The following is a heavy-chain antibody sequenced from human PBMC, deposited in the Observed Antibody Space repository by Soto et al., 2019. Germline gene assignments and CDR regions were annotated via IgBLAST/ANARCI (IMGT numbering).Heavy chain of an antibody. CDR2: ISNSGVTT. J-gene: IGHJ1*01. CDR1: GFNVSIFA. Sequence: EVQLLESGGRLVQPGGSLRLSCAASGFNVSIFAITWVRQAPGKGLEWVSAISNSGVTTYYADSVKGRFTISRDNSKNTLYLQMSSLRAEDTAVYYCAKGRLGGSYYDFFQHWGQGTLVSVSS. D-gene: IGHD1-26*01. V-gene: IGHV3-23*01. CDR3: AKGRLGGSYYDFFQH.